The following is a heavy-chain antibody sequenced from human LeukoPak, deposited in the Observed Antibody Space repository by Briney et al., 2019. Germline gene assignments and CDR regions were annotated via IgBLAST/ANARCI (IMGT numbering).Heavy chain of an antibody. J-gene: IGHJ4*02. CDR1: GFTVSTNY. CDR3: AKDPIYLSRIVGATHLDY. D-gene: IGHD1-26*01. V-gene: IGHV3-53*01. Sequence: GGSLRLSCAASGFTVSTNYMSWVRQAPGKGLEWVSLINSGGSTYYADSVKGRFTISRDNSKNTLYLQMNSLRAEDTAVYYCAKDPIYLSRIVGATHLDYWGQGTLVTVSS. CDR2: INSGGST.